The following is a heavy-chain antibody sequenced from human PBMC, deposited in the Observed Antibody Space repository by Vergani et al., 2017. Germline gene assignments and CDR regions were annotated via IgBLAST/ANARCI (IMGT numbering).Heavy chain of an antibody. Sequence: VQLLESGGGLVQPGGSLRLSCAASGFTFSSYAMSWIRQPPGKGLEWIGSIYHSGSTYYNPSLKSRVTISVDTSKNQFSLKLSSVTAADTAVYYCARDLSELVATIRYYYYGMDVWGQGTTVTVSS. CDR1: GFTFSSYA. J-gene: IGHJ6*02. V-gene: IGHV4-38-2*02. CDR3: ARDLSELVATIRYYYYGMDV. CDR2: IYHSGST. D-gene: IGHD5-12*01.